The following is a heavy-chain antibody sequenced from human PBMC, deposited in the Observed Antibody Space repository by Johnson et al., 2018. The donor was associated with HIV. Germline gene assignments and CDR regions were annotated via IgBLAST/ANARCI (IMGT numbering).Heavy chain of an antibody. J-gene: IGHJ3*02. CDR2: ISYDGSNK. V-gene: IGHV3-30-3*01. CDR1: GFTFSSYA. Sequence: QVQLVESGGGVVQPGRSLRLSCAASGFTFSSYAMHWVRQAPGKGLEWVAVISYDGSNKYYADSVKGRFTISRDNSKNTLYLQMNSLRAEDTAVYYCAKDGDHSGGPPEAFDIRGQGTMVTVSS. D-gene: IGHD1-26*01. CDR3: AKDGDHSGGPPEAFDI.